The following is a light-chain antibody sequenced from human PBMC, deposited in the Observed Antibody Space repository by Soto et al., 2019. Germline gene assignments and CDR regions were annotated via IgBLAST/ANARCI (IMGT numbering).Light chain of an antibody. CDR3: TSYTLTSALHV. CDR2: EVS. J-gene: IGLJ1*01. V-gene: IGLV2-14*01. CDR1: SSDIGTYNY. Sequence: QSALTQPASVSGSPGQSITISGTGTSSDIGTYNYVSWYQQHPGKAPKLIIYEVSYRPLGVSNRFSGSKSGNTASLAISGLQAEDEADYFCTSYTLTSALHVFGSGTRLTVL.